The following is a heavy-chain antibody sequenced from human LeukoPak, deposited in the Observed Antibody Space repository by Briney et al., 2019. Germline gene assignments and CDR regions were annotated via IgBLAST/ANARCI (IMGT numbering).Heavy chain of an antibody. CDR1: GFTFSDYY. D-gene: IGHD6-13*01. J-gene: IGHJ4*02. CDR3: ARGRIAAAGTRFDY. CDR2: ISSSGSTI. Sequence: GSLGLSCAPSGFTFSDYYMRWIRDAPQEGVWWGSYISSSGSTIYYADSVKGRFTISRDNAKNSLYLQMNRLRAEDRAVYYCARGRIAAAGTRFDYGGQGTLVTLSS. V-gene: IGHV3-11*01.